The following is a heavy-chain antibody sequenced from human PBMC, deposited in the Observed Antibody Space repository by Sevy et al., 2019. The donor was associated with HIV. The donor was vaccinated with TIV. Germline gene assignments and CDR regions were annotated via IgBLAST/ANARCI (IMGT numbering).Heavy chain of an antibody. V-gene: IGHV3-30*02. J-gene: IGHJ4*02. CDR3: AKGKDDYSNYGDPLLFTGFDY. Sequence: GGSLRLSCAASGFTFSSYGMHWVRQAPGKGLEWVAFIRYDGSNKYYADSVKGRFTISRDNSKNTLYLQMNSLRAEDMAVYYCAKGKDDYSNYGDPLLFTGFDYWGQGTLVTVSS. CDR2: IRYDGSNK. D-gene: IGHD4-4*01. CDR1: GFTFSSYG.